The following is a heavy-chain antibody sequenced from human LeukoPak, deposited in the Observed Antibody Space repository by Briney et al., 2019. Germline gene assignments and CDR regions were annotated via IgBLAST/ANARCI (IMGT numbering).Heavy chain of an antibody. CDR3: ARDAPMTSEAPDYYYYYMDV. J-gene: IGHJ6*03. D-gene: IGHD4-11*01. CDR1: GYTFTSYG. V-gene: IGHV1-18*01. CDR2: ISAYNGNT. Sequence: ASVKVSCKASGYTFTSYGISWVRQAPGQGLEWMGWISAYNGNTNYAQKFQGRVTMTRDTSISTAYMELSRLRSDDTAVYYCARDAPMTSEAPDYYYYYMDVWGKGTTVTISS.